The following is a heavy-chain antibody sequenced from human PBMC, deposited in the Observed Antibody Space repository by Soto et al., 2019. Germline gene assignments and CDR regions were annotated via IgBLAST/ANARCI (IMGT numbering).Heavy chain of an antibody. CDR2: IIPIFGTA. D-gene: IGHD3-3*01. J-gene: IGHJ4*02. CDR3: ARVGASITIFGVPQTYYFDY. Sequence: GASVKVSCKASGGTFSSYAISWVRQAPGQGLEWMGGIIPIFGTANYAQKFQGRVTITADESTSTAYMELSSLRSEDTAVYYCARVGASITIFGVPQTYYFDYWGQGTLVTVSS. V-gene: IGHV1-69*13. CDR1: GGTFSSYA.